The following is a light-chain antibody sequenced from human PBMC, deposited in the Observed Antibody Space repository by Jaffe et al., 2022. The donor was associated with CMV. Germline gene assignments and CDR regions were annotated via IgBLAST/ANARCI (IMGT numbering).Light chain of an antibody. CDR1: QTIYSW. V-gene: IGKV1-5*03. CDR2: EAS. CDR3: QQYNSYPWT. Sequence: DIQMTQSPSTLSASVGDRVTITCRASQTIYSWLAWYQQQVGEAPKLLIFEASTLQTGVPSRFSGSGSGTEFTLTITSLQPNDFATYYCQQYNSYPWTFGQGTKVEI. J-gene: IGKJ1*01.